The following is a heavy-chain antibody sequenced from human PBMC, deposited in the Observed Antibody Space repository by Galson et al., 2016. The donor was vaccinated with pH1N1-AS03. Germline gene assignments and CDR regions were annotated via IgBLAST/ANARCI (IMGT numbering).Heavy chain of an antibody. D-gene: IGHD6-19*01. J-gene: IGHJ5*02. Sequence: SETLSLTCSVSGYSITTGHYWGWIRQPPGKGLEWIGSIYPGVSTEYNPSLKSRVTISVDTSKNQFSLKLTSVTAADTAVYYCARSPRVISVAGTFPSRFDPWGQGTMVTVSS. CDR3: ARSPRVISVAGTFPSRFDP. CDR1: GYSITTGHY. V-gene: IGHV4-38-2*02. CDR2: IYPGVST.